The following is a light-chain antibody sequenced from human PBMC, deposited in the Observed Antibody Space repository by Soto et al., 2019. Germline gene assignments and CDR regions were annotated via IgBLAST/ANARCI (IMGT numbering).Light chain of an antibody. CDR2: AST. V-gene: IGKV3-20*01. CDR3: QQYGDSPFA. CDR1: QSIYINS. Sequence: EIVLTQSPGTLSLSPGERATLSCRASQSIYINSLAWYQHKRGQAPRLRIYASTVRATAVPDRFNGSGSGTDFALTISRLEPEYSSMYYCQQYGDSPFAFGPGPKLDVK. J-gene: IGKJ3*01.